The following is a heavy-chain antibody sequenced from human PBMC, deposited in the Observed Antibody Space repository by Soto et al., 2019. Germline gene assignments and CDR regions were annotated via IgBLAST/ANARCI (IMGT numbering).Heavy chain of an antibody. Sequence: PGGSLRLSCAASGFTFSDYYMSWLRQPPGKGLEWVSYISKSGSIIHFADSVKGRFAISRDNAKNTLYLQMSSLRAEDTALYYCARDLSPYSDYYDESTSETLFYPWGQGTLVTVSS. V-gene: IGHV3-11*01. CDR1: GFTFSDYY. D-gene: IGHD3-16*01. CDR3: ARDLSPYSDYYDESTSETLFYP. J-gene: IGHJ5*02. CDR2: ISKSGSII.